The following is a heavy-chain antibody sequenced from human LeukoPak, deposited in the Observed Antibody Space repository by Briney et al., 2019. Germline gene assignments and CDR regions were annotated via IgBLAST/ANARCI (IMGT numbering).Heavy chain of an antibody. CDR2: VDPADGEA. CDR3: VTEGSCTSDSCYVH. D-gene: IGHD2-2*01. J-gene: IGHJ4*02. CDR1: GYTFTDYY. V-gene: IGHV1-69-2*01. Sequence: GATVKVSFKASGYTFTDYYMHWVQQAPGKGLEWRGRVDPADGEAAYAEKFQGRVTITADPSRATAYMELASLRSEDTAMYYCVTEGSCTSDSCYVHWGQGTLVTVSS.